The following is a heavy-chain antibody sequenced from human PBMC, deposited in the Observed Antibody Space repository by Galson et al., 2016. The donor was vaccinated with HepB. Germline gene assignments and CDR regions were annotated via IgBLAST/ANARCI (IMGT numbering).Heavy chain of an antibody. Sequence: SETLSLTCTVSGGSISSFGYSWAWIYQPPGQGLEWIGTIYHTGTTHYNPSLQSRVTISVDTSRNQFSLNLNSVTAAETAVFYCAREATYCSDGSCYPGPFDYWGQGTVVIVSS. D-gene: IGHD2-15*01. CDR3: AREATYCSDGSCYPGPFDY. CDR2: IYHTGTT. V-gene: IGHV4-39*02. J-gene: IGHJ4*02. CDR1: GGSISSFGYS.